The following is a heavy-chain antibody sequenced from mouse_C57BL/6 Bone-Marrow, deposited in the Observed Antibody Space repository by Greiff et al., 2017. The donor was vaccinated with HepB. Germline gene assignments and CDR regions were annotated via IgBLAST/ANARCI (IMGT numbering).Heavy chain of an antibody. CDR2: IYPRSGNT. CDR3: ARREVWRRYCDY. J-gene: IGHJ2*01. V-gene: IGHV1-81*01. Sequence: QVQLKESGAELARPGASVKLSCKASGYTFTSYGISWVKQRTGQGLEWIGEIYPRSGNTYYNEKFKGKATLTADKSSSTAYMELRSLTSEDSAVYFWARREVWRRYCDYWGQGTTLTVSS. CDR1: GYTFTSYG.